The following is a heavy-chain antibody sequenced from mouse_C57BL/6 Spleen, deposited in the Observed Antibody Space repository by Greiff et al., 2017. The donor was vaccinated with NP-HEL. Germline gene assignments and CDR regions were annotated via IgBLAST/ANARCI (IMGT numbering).Heavy chain of an antibody. CDR3: TGGGDRGFAY. J-gene: IGHJ3*01. V-gene: IGHV1-15*01. Sequence: VQLQQSGAELVRPGASVTLSCKASGYTFTDYEMHWVKQTPVHGLEWIGAIDPETGGTAYNQKFKGKAILTADKSSSTAYMELRSLASEDSAVYYCTGGGDRGFAYWGQGTLVTVSA. CDR1: GYTFTDYE. D-gene: IGHD3-3*01. CDR2: IDPETGGT.